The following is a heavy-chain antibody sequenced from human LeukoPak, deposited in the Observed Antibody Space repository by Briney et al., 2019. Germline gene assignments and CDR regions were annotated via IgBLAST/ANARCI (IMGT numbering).Heavy chain of an antibody. CDR1: GNSISSGYY. Sequence: PSETLSLTCTVSGNSISSGYYWGWIRQPPGKGLEWIGIIYHTGTTYYNSSLKSRVTISVDTSKNQFSLKLNFVTAADTAVYYCARLIARRLRFLDMDYYYYYMDVWGKGTTVTVSS. J-gene: IGHJ6*03. CDR2: IYHTGTT. D-gene: IGHD3-3*01. CDR3: ARLIARRLRFLDMDYYYYYMDV. V-gene: IGHV4-38-2*02.